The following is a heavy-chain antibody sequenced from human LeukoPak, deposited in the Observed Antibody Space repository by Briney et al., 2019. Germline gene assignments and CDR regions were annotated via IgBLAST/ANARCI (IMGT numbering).Heavy chain of an antibody. CDR1: GYTFTSYG. J-gene: IGHJ4*02. V-gene: IGHV1-18*01. D-gene: IGHD3-10*01. CDR3: ARGPRHYFGAGSAPLDFDY. CDR2: ISVYNANR. Sequence: ASVKVSCKASGYTFTSYGISWVRQAPGQGLEWMGWISVYNANRIYAEKLQGRVTMTTDTSTDTAYMELRSLRSDDTAVYYCARGPRHYFGAGSAPLDFDYWGQGTLVTVSS.